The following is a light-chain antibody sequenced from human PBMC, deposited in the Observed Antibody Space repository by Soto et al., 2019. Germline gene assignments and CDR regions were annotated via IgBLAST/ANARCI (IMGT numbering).Light chain of an antibody. Sequence: DVQMTQSPSTLSASVGDRVTITCRASQSINIWLAWYQQKPGRAPXXLIYKASTLESGVPSRFSGSGSGTEFTLTISSLQPDDFATYYCQQYNDYWTFGQGTKVDIK. CDR2: KAS. J-gene: IGKJ1*01. CDR1: QSINIW. CDR3: QQYNDYWT. V-gene: IGKV1-5*03.